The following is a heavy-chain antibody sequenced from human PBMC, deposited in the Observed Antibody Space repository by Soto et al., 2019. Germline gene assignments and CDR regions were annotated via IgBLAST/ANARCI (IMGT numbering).Heavy chain of an antibody. Sequence: QVQLQESGPGLVKPSETLSLTCTVSGDSISSLYWSWIRQPPGKGLEWIGYIYYSGSINYNPSLKSRVTMSVDPSKKQFSLRLSSVTAADTAVYYCAKSLWDTSGWKTDYWGQGTLVTVSS. V-gene: IGHV4-59*01. CDR1: GDSISSLY. D-gene: IGHD6-19*01. J-gene: IGHJ4*02. CDR3: AKSLWDTSGWKTDY. CDR2: IYYSGSI.